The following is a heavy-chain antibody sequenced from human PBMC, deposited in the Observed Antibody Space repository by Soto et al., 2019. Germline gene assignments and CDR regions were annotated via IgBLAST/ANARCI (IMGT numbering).Heavy chain of an antibody. D-gene: IGHD2-21*01. Sequence: LQSGGGLVQPGGSLTLSCAASGFTFGTTDISWVRQAPGEGLEWVSIIDGRGGITYYADPVKSRFTISRDKSRNTVYLQIKSLRGDITALYYYVKNSGWFKTRGQGDLVTGSS. CDR3: VKNSGWFKT. V-gene: IGHV3-23*01. J-gene: IGHJ5*02. CDR1: GFTFGTTD. CDR2: IDGRGGIT.